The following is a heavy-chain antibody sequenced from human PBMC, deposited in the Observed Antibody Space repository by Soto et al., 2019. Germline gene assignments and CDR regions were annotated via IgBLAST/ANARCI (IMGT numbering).Heavy chain of an antibody. Sequence: SVKVSCKASGGTFSSYAISWVRQAPGQGLEWMGGIIPIFGTANYAQKFQGWVTMTRDTSISTAYMELSRLRSDDTAVYYCARDIGWGSYSPTYYYGMDVWGQGTTFTVS. CDR1: GGTFSSYA. CDR3: ARDIGWGSYSPTYYYGMDV. CDR2: IIPIFGTA. V-gene: IGHV1-69*05. J-gene: IGHJ6*02. D-gene: IGHD3-10*01.